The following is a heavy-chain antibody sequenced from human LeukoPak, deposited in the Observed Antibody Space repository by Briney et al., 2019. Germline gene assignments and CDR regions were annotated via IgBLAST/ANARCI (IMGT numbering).Heavy chain of an antibody. CDR2: IWYDGQTK. D-gene: IGHD6-19*01. J-gene: IGHJ4*02. V-gene: IGHV3-33*01. CDR3: AREWGRIAVAGGPGY. CDR1: GFIFSNYG. Sequence: GESLRLSCEASGFIFSNYGMHWVRQAPGKGLEWLALIWYDGQTKFYADSVKGRFTISRDNSGNTLFLHMTSLRVEDTAVYYCAREWGRIAVAGGPGYWGQGALVTVSS.